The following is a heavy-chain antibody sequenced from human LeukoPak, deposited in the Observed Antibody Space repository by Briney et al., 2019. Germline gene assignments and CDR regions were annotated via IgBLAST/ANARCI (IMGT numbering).Heavy chain of an antibody. CDR1: GFTFSSYD. V-gene: IGHV3-30*04. CDR3: AVPAASFDY. D-gene: IGHD2-2*01. Sequence: GGSLRLSCVASGFTFSSYDMQWVRQSPDKGLEWVAVISYDGSNKYYADSVKGRFTISRDNSKNTLYLQMNSLRAEDTAVYYCAVPAASFDYWGQGTLVTVSS. CDR2: ISYDGSNK. J-gene: IGHJ4*02.